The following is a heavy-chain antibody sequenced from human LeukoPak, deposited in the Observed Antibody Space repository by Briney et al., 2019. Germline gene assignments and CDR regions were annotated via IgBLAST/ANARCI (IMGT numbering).Heavy chain of an antibody. V-gene: IGHV4-39*02. CDR1: GGSISSSSYY. J-gene: IGHJ6*02. CDR2: IYYSGST. Sequence: SETLSLACTVSGGSISSSSYYWGWIRQPPGKGLEWIGSIYYSGSTYYNPSLKSRVTISVDTSKNQFSLKLSSVTAADTAVYYCATDARAAGTNDYYYYYGMDVWGQGTTVTVSS. CDR3: ATDARAAGTNDYYYYYGMDV. D-gene: IGHD6-13*01.